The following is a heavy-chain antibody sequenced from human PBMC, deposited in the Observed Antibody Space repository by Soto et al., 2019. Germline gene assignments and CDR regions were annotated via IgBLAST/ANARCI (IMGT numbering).Heavy chain of an antibody. J-gene: IGHJ4*02. D-gene: IGHD4-17*01. Sequence: ASVKVSCKVSGYTLTDLSMHWVRQAPGKGLEWMGGFDPEDDETIYAQKFQGRVTMTEDTSTDTAYMELRSLTSEDTAVYYCATENYSDYSFDYWGQGTLVTVSS. CDR3: ATENYSDYSFDY. V-gene: IGHV1-24*01. CDR1: GYTLTDLS. CDR2: FDPEDDET.